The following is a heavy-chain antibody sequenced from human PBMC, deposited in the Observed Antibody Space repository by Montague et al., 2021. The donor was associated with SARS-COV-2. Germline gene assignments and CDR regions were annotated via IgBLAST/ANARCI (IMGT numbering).Heavy chain of an antibody. J-gene: IGHJ4*02. V-gene: IGHV4-39*01. D-gene: IGHD3-3*01. CDR2: KYYSGST. Sequence: SETLSLTCTVSGASISSRSYYWGWIRQPPGKGLEWIGFKYYSGSTYYNPTLKSRVTISVDTSKNQFSLKLSSVTAADTAVYYCATLTSSITIFGLVQGYYFDDWGQGTLVTVSS. CDR3: ATLTSSITIFGLVQGYYFDD. CDR1: GASISSRSYY.